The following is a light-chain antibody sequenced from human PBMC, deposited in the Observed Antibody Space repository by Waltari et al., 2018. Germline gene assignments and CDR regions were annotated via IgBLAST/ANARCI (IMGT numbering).Light chain of an antibody. CDR3: ASWDDGLSEVV. Sequence: QSALTQPPSASGTPGQRVAITCSGGSPSLATASVYWYQPVPGTPPKLLIFRDEQRPYGVPDRFSGSKSGTSASLVISELRSEDEADYYCASWDDGLSEVVFGGGTRLTVL. CDR2: RDE. J-gene: IGLJ2*01. CDR1: SPSLATAS. V-gene: IGLV1-47*01.